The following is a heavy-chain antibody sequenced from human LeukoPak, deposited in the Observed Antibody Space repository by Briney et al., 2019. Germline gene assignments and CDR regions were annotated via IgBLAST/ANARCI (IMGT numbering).Heavy chain of an antibody. CDR3: ARQEARGYLYEGLDY. Sequence: GGSLRLSCAASGFTFSSYTMNWVRQAPGKGLEWVSYISGSSSTIYYADSVKGRFTIDRDNSKNTVLLQMNSLRPDDTAIYSCARQEARGYLYEGLDYWGQGTLVTVSS. CDR2: ISGSSSTI. V-gene: IGHV3-48*04. CDR1: GFTFSSYT. J-gene: IGHJ4*02. D-gene: IGHD3-22*01.